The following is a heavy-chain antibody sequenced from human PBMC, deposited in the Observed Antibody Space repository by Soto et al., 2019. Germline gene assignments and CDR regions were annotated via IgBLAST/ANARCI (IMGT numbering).Heavy chain of an antibody. CDR1: GFTFSSYW. CDR2: INSDGSST. D-gene: IGHD6-19*01. J-gene: IGHJ4*02. CDR3: ARIPKAVAGTKGLDY. Sequence: EVQLVESGGGLVQSGGSLRLSCAASGFTFSSYWMHWVRQAPGKGLVWVSRINSDGSSTSYADSVKGRFTISRDNAKNTLYLQMNSLRAEDTAVYYCARIPKAVAGTKGLDYWGQGTLVTVSS. V-gene: IGHV3-74*01.